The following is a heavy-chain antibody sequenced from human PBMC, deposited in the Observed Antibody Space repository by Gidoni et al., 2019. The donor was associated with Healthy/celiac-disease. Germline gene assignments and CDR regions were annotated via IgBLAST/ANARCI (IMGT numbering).Heavy chain of an antibody. J-gene: IGHJ2*01. V-gene: IGHV4-34*01. CDR1: GGSFSNYY. Sequence: QVQLQQWGAGLLKPSETLSRTCVVYGGSFSNYYWSWIRQPPGKGLEWIGEINHSGSTDYNPSLESRVTISVDTSKNQFSLKLSSVTAADTAVYYCARVNVGNWYFDLWGRGTLVTVSS. CDR2: INHSGST. CDR3: ARVNVGNWYFDL. D-gene: IGHD7-27*01.